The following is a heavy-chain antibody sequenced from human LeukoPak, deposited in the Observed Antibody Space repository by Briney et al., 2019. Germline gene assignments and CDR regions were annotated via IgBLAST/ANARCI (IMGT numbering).Heavy chain of an antibody. CDR2: ISSNGGST. Sequence: GGSLRLSCAASGFTFDDYGMSWVRQAPGKGLEYVSGISSNGGSTYYANSVKGRFTISRDNSKNTLYLQMGSLRAEEMAIYYCVTAGYRYGLHWGQGTLVTVSS. CDR1: GFTFDDYG. J-gene: IGHJ4*02. CDR3: VTAGYRYGLH. D-gene: IGHD5-18*01. V-gene: IGHV3-64*01.